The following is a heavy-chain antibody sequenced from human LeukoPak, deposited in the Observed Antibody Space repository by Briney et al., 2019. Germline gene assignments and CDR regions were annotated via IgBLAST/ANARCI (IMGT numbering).Heavy chain of an antibody. D-gene: IGHD2-21*01. CDR3: ATIQY. V-gene: IGHV3-7*01. Sequence: PGGSLRLSCAASGFKFSDFSVSWVRQVPGKGLEWVAIINQDGSESYYVDSVRGRFTISRDNVDNSLFLQMDSLRVDDTARYYCATIQYWGQGTQVTVSS. CDR1: GFKFSDFS. J-gene: IGHJ4*02. CDR2: INQDGSES.